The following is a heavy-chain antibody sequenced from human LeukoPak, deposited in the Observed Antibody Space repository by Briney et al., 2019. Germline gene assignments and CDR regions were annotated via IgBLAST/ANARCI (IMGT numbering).Heavy chain of an antibody. V-gene: IGHV4-39*01. D-gene: IGHD2-2*01. CDR2: IYYSGST. Sequence: PSETLSLTCTVSGGSISSSSYYWGWIRQPPGKGLEWIGSIYYSGSTYYNPSLKSRVTISVDTSKNQFSLKLSSVTAADTAVYYCASEFLPIVVVPAAQYNWFDPWGQGTLVTVSS. CDR3: ASEFLPIVVVPAAQYNWFDP. J-gene: IGHJ5*02. CDR1: GGSISSSSYY.